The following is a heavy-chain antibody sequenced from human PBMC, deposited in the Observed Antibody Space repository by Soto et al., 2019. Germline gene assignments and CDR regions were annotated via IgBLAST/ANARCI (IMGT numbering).Heavy chain of an antibody. Sequence: QITLKESGPTLVKPTQTLTLTCTFSGFSLSTSGVGVGWIRQPPGKAREWLALIYWDDDKRYSPSLKSRLTISKDTSKNQVVLTMTNMDPMDTATYYCAHRRRAAGGYFFDYWGQGTLGTVSS. D-gene: IGHD6-25*01. CDR1: GFSLSTSGVG. J-gene: IGHJ4*02. CDR2: IYWDDDK. V-gene: IGHV2-5*02. CDR3: AHRRRAAGGYFFDY.